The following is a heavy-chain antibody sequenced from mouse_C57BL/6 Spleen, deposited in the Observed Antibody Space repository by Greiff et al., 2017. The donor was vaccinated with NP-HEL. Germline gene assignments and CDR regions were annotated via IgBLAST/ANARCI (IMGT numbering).Heavy chain of an antibody. Sequence: VQLQQSGAELVRPGASVTLSCKASGYTFTDYEMHWVKQTPVHGLEWIGAIDPETGGTAYNQKFKGKAILTADKSSSTAYMELRSPTSEDSAVYYCTRRGDYWGQGTTLTVSS. CDR1: GYTFTDYE. CDR2: IDPETGGT. V-gene: IGHV1-15*01. CDR3: TRRGDY. J-gene: IGHJ2*01.